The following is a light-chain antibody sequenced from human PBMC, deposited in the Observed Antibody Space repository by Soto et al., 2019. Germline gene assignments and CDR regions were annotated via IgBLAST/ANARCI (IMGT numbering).Light chain of an antibody. Sequence: DIQMTQSPSSLSASVGDTVTITCRASQGIRNDLGWYQQKPGKAPKSLIYAASSLQSGVPSRFSGSGSGTEFTLTISGLQPEDFANYYCLQHYYYPPWTFGQGTKVDIK. CDR3: LQHYYYPPWT. CDR2: AAS. V-gene: IGKV1-17*01. J-gene: IGKJ1*01. CDR1: QGIRND.